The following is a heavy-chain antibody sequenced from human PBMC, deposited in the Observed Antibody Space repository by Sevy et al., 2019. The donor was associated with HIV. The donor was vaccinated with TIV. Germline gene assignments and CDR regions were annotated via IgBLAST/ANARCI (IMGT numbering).Heavy chain of an antibody. CDR2: ISYDGSNK. CDR3: AKDRSAMIRRVEYFQH. J-gene: IGHJ1*01. V-gene: IGHV3-30*18. CDR1: GFTFSSYG. Sequence: GGSLRLSCAASGFTFSSYGMHWVRQAPGKGLEWVTLISYDGSNKYYADSVKGRFTISRDNSKNTRYLQMNSLGAEDTAVYYCAKDRSAMIRRVEYFQHRGQGTLVTVSS. D-gene: IGHD3-10*01.